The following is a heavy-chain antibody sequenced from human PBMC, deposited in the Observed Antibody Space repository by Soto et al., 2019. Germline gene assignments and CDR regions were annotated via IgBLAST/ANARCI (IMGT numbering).Heavy chain of an antibody. CDR1: GFAFNNYG. CDR3: AREDSIIIPAASDF. CDR2: ISKSDYT. Sequence: SLRLSCTVSGFAFNNYGINWVRQAPGKGLEWVSSISKSDYTYYSDSVKGRFAISRDNAKSSVSLQMDTLRVEDTAVYYCAREDSIIIPAASDFWGQGTLVTVSS. V-gene: IGHV3-21*01. J-gene: IGHJ4*02. D-gene: IGHD2-2*01.